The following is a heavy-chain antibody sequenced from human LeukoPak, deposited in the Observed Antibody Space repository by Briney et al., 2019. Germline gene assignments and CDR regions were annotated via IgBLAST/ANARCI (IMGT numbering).Heavy chain of an antibody. CDR1: GFTFSSYS. V-gene: IGHV3-48*01. D-gene: IGHD6-13*01. Sequence: PGGSLRLSCGASGFTFSSYSMNWVRQAPGKGLEWVSYISSSSSTIYYADSVKGRFTISRDNAKNSLYLQMNSLRAEDTAVYYCARDSHMAATPSDYWGQGTLVTVSS. CDR2: ISSSSSTI. J-gene: IGHJ4*02. CDR3: ARDSHMAATPSDY.